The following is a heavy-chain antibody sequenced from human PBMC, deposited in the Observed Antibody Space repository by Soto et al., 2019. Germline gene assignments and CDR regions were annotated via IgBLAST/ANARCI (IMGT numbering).Heavy chain of an antibody. D-gene: IGHD5-12*01. CDR2: ISPYNGNT. V-gene: IGHV1-18*01. CDR1: GYIFITYG. J-gene: IGHJ4*02. CDR3: ARSRVATIPFDY. Sequence: ASVKVSCKASGYIFITYGINWVRQAPGQGLEWMGRISPYNGNTNYAQKLQGRVTMTTDTSTSTAYMELRSLRSDDTAVYYCARSRVATIPFDYWGQGTLVTVSS.